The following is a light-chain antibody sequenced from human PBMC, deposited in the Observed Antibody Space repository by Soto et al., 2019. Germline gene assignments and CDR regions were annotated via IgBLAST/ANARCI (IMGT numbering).Light chain of an antibody. V-gene: IGLV1-47*01. CDR2: RNS. J-gene: IGLJ1*01. Sequence: QSVLTQSPSASGTPGQRVTISCSGSASTIGRNYVYWYQQLPGTAPTLLIYRNSQRPSGVPDRFSGSKSGTSASLAISGLRSEDEADYYCAACDDKLSGFYGFGDGTKVTVL. CDR1: ASTIGRNY. CDR3: AACDDKLSGFYG.